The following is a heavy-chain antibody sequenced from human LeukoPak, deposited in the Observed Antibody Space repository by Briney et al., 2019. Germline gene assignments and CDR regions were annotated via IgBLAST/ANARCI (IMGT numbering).Heavy chain of an antibody. CDR3: ARDRRDIVVVVASPNWFDP. J-gene: IGHJ5*02. Sequence: SVKVSCKASGGTFSSYAISWVRQAPGQGLEWMGRIIPILGIANYAQKFQGRVTITADKSTSTAYMELSSLRSEDTAVYYCARDRRDIVVVVASPNWFDPWGQGTLVTASS. V-gene: IGHV1-69*04. D-gene: IGHD2-15*01. CDR2: IIPILGIA. CDR1: GGTFSSYA.